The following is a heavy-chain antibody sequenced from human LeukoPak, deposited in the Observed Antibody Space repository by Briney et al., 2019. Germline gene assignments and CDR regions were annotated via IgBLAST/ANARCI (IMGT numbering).Heavy chain of an antibody. D-gene: IGHD6-13*01. CDR2: ISSNSAYI. J-gene: IGHJ3*02. CDR3: AKIPDAAGSTDGFDI. V-gene: IGHV3-9*01. CDR1: GFTFDDLA. Sequence: PGGSLRLSCEASGFTFDDLAMHWVRQAPGKGLEWVSGISSNSAYIGYADSVKGRFTISRDNAKNSLYLQMNSLRPEDTALYFCAKIPDAAGSTDGFDIWGQGTMVTVSS.